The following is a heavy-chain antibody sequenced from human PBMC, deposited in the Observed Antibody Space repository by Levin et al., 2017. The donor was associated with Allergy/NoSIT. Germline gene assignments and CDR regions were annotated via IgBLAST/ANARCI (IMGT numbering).Heavy chain of an antibody. V-gene: IGHV3-74*01. CDR3: ASSNSHAFDI. CDR1: GFTFSSYW. CDR2: ITSDGSST. D-gene: IGHD2-21*01. J-gene: IGHJ3*02. Sequence: GESLKISCAASGFTFSSYWMHWVRQAPGKGLVWVSRITSDGSSTSYADSVKGRFTISRDNAKNTLYLQMNSLRAEDTAVYYCASSNSHAFDIWGQGTMVTVSS.